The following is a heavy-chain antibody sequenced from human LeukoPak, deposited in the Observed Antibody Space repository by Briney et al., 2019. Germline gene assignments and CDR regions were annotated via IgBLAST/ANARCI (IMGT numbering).Heavy chain of an antibody. V-gene: IGHV3-48*01. CDR1: GFTFSGYS. Sequence: GGSLRLSCAASGFTFSGYSMNWVRQAPGKGLEWVSYISSSSSTIYYADSVKGRFTISRDNAKNSLYLQMNSLRAEDTAVYYCASAASGGSCYATGGCFWFDPWGQGTLVTVSS. CDR2: ISSSSSTI. CDR3: ASAASGGSCYATGGCFWFDP. D-gene: IGHD2-15*01. J-gene: IGHJ5*02.